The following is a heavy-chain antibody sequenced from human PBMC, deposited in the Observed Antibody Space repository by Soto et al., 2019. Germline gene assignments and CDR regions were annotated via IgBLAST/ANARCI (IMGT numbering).Heavy chain of an antibody. V-gene: IGHV4-30-4*01. CDR3: ARVVTRNYYYGMDV. CDR1: GGTISSGDYY. CDR2: IYYSGST. Sequence: SETLSLTCTVSGGTISSGDYYWSWIRQPPGKGLEWIGYIYYSGSTYYNPSLKSRVTISVDTSKNQFSLKLSSVTAADTAVYYCARVVTRNYYYGMDVWGQGTTVTVS. D-gene: IGHD4-4*01. J-gene: IGHJ6*02.